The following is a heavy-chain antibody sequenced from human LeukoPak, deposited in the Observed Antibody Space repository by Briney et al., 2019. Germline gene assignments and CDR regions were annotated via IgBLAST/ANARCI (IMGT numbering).Heavy chain of an antibody. CDR2: ISYDGSNK. CDR3: ARGLRGYSYGYYFDY. CDR1: GFTFSGYP. D-gene: IGHD5-18*01. J-gene: IGHJ4*02. Sequence: GKSLRLSCAASGFTFSGYPIHWVRQAPGKGLEWVAVISYDGSNKYYADSVKGRFTISRDNSKNTLYLQMNSLRAEDTAVYYCARGLRGYSYGYYFDYWGQGTLVTVSS. V-gene: IGHV3-30-3*01.